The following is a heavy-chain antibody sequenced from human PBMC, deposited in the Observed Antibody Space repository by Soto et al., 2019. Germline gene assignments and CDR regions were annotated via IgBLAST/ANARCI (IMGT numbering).Heavy chain of an antibody. CDR1: GLTFGTYW. J-gene: IGHJ4*02. V-gene: IGHV3-7*01. D-gene: IGHD4-17*01. Sequence: VGSLRLSCTVSGLTFGTYWMSWVRQAPGKGLEWVASIKEDGSERYYVGSVKGRFTISRDNAKNSLYLQMSSLRAEDTAVYYCANHGAYCSDYWGQGTLVTVSS. CDR3: ANHGAYCSDY. CDR2: IKEDGSER.